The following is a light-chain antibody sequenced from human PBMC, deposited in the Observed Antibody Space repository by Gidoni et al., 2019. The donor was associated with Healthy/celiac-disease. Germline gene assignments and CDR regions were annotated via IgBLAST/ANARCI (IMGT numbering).Light chain of an antibody. CDR3: QQYYSTLLT. J-gene: IGKJ4*01. CDR2: WAS. CDR1: QSVLYSSNNKNY. V-gene: IGKV4-1*01. Sequence: IVMTQPPDSLAVSLGEGATINCKSSQSVLYSSNNKNYLAWYQQKPGQPPKLLIYWASTRESGVPDRFSGSGSGTDFTLTISSLQAEDVAVYYCQQYYSTLLTFGGGTKVEIK.